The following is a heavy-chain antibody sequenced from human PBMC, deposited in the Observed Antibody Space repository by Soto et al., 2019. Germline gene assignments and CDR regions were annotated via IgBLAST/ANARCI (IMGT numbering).Heavy chain of an antibody. V-gene: IGHV1-58*01. CDR2: IVVGSGNT. CDR3: ARGTPVFGLTPRALPPDV. CDR1: GFTFTSSA. Sequence: GASVKVSCKASGFTFTSSAVQWVRQARGQRLEWIGWIVVGSGNTNYAQKFQERVTITRDMSTSTAYMELSSLRSEDTAVYYCARGTPVFGLTPRALPPDVWGQGTAVTVSS. J-gene: IGHJ6*02. D-gene: IGHD3-3*01.